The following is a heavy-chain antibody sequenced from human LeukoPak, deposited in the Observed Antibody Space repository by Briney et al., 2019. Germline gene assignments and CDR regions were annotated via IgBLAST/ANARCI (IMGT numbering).Heavy chain of an antibody. CDR1: GFTFSSYA. J-gene: IGHJ5*02. CDR2: ITYNGGNK. CDR3: AKGRLYYDVLTGLGS. V-gene: IGHV3-30*18. D-gene: IGHD3-9*01. Sequence: PGRSLRLSCAASGFTFSSYAMNWVRQAPGKGLEWVSVITYNGGNKYYADSVKGRFTISRDNSKNTLYLQMNSLRAEDTAVYYCAKGRLYYDVLTGLGSWGQGTLVTVSS.